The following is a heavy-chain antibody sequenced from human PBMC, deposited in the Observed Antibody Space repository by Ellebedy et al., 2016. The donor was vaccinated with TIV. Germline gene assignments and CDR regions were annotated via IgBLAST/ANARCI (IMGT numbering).Heavy chain of an antibody. CDR1: GFAISSYA. CDR2: ISHDGNNQ. V-gene: IGHV3-30-3*01. J-gene: IGHJ4*02. D-gene: IGHD5-18*01. CDR3: AGRGYSYGAFDI. Sequence: GESLKISXVVSGFAISSYAMDWVRQTPGKGLEWVAVISHDGNNQYYGDSVKGRFTTSRDSSKNTLYLEMNGLRVEDTAVYYCAGRGYSYGAFDIWGQGTLVTVSS.